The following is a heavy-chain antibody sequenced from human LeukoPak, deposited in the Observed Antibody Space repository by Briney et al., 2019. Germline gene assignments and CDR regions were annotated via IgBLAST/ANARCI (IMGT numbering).Heavy chain of an antibody. Sequence: GGSLRLSCAASGFTFSSYSMSWVRQAPGKGLEWVASISSTSNYIYYADSLKGRFTISRDNAKNSLYLQMNSLRAGDTAVYYCARDSTTTGPFDCWGQGTLVTVSS. CDR1: GFTFSSYS. J-gene: IGHJ4*02. CDR3: ARDSTTTGPFDC. D-gene: IGHD1-26*01. CDR2: ISSTSNYI. V-gene: IGHV3-21*01.